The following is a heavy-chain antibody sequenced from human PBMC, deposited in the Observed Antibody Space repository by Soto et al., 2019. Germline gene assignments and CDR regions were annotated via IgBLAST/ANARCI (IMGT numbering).Heavy chain of an antibody. J-gene: IGHJ6*02. Sequence: SVKVSCKASGVTFSSYTISWVRQAPGQGLEWMGRIIPILGIANYAQKFQGRVTITADKSTSTAYMELSSLRSEDTAVYYCAGRGMGATYYYYGMDVWGQGTTVTVSS. CDR2: IIPILGIA. V-gene: IGHV1-69*02. CDR1: GVTFSSYT. D-gene: IGHD1-26*01. CDR3: AGRGMGATYYYYGMDV.